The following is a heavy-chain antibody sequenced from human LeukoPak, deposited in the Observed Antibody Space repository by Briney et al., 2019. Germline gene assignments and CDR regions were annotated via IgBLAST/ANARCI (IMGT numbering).Heavy chain of an antibody. CDR2: IYTSGST. CDR1: GGSISSYY. V-gene: IGHV4-4*07. J-gene: IGHJ6*03. CDR3: ARAPYNWNYAGYYYYYYMDV. D-gene: IGHD1-7*01. Sequence: PSETLSLTCTVSGGSISSYYWSWIRQPAGKGLEWIGRIYTSGSTNYNPSLKSRVTMSVDTSENQFFLKLSSVTAADTAVYYCARAPYNWNYAGYYYYYYMDVWGKGTTVTVSS.